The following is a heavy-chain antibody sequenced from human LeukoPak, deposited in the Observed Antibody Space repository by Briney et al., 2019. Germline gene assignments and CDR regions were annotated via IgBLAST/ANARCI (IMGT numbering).Heavy chain of an antibody. J-gene: IGHJ4*02. D-gene: IGHD1-26*01. V-gene: IGHV4-38-2*01. CDR1: GYSISSGYY. CDR3: ARGEQSGSFSDY. Sequence: SETLSLTCAVSGYSISSGYYWGWIRQPPGKGLEWIGSIYHSGSTYYNPSLKSRVTISVDTSKNQFSLKLSSVPAADTAVYYCARGEQSGSFSDYWGQGTLVTVSS. CDR2: IYHSGST.